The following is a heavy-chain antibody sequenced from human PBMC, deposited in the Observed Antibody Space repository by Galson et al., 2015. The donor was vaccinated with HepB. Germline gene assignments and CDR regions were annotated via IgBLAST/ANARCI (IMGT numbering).Heavy chain of an antibody. Sequence: SLRLSCAASGFTFNESDMHWVRQAPGKGLEWLTLISSDGSNKYYTDSVQGRFTISRDNAKYSLFLQMNSLRDEDTAVYYCARDGRSPVEFWFDLWGRGTLVTVSS. CDR1: GFTFNESD. V-gene: IGHV3-30*03. J-gene: IGHJ2*01. D-gene: IGHD3-10*01. CDR3: ARDGRSPVEFWFDL. CDR2: ISSDGSNK.